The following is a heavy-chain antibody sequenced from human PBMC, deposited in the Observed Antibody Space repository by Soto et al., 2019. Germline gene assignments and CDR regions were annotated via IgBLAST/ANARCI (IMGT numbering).Heavy chain of an antibody. CDR1: GGSISSGDYY. Sequence: PSETLSLTCTVSGGSISSGDYYWSWIRQPPGKGLEWIGYIYYSGSTYYNPSLKSRVTISVDTSKNQFSLKLSSVTAADTAVYYCAREGRAYGSGSYVLDNWCPGTLVTVSS. J-gene: IGHJ4*02. CDR3: AREGRAYGSGSYVLDN. CDR2: IYYSGST. D-gene: IGHD3-10*01. V-gene: IGHV4-30-4*01.